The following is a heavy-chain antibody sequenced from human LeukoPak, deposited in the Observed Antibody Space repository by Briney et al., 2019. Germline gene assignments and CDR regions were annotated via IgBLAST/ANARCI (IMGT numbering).Heavy chain of an antibody. CDR2: IYYSGST. Sequence: PSETLSLTCTVSGGSTSSSSYYWGWIRQPPGKGLEWIGSIYYSGSTYYNPSLKSRVTISVDTSKNQFSLKLSSVTAADTAVYYCASRAFVTIFGVAIDAFDIWGQGTMVTVSS. J-gene: IGHJ3*02. CDR3: ASRAFVTIFGVAIDAFDI. D-gene: IGHD3-3*01. V-gene: IGHV4-39*01. CDR1: GGSTSSSSYY.